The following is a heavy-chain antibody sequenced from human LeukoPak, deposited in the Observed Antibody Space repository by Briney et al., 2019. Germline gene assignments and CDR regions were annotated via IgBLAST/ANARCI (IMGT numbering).Heavy chain of an antibody. CDR3: ARFADTNYDAFDI. CDR1: GYSITSGSY. D-gene: IGHD4-11*01. CDR2: IYHRGTN. J-gene: IGHJ3*02. V-gene: IGHV4-38-2*02. Sequence: PSETLSLTCTVSGYSITSGSYWGWIRQPPGKGLEWIAKIYHRGTNYYNPSLKSRLTISVDTSKNHFSLRLSSLSAADTAIYYCARFADTNYDAFDIWGQGTLVTVSS.